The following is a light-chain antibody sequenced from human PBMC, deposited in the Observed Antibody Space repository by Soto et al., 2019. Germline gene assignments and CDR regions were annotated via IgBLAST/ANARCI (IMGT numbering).Light chain of an antibody. CDR3: QTWGTGIRV. CDR2: VNIDGSH. CDR1: SGHRNYA. J-gene: IGLJ2*01. Sequence: QSVLTQSPSASASLGASVTLTCTLSSGHRNYAIAWHQQQPEKGPWYLMKVNIDGSHNKGDGIPDRFSGSSSGAERYLTISSLQSEDEADYYCQTWGTGIRVFGGGTQLTVL. V-gene: IGLV4-69*01.